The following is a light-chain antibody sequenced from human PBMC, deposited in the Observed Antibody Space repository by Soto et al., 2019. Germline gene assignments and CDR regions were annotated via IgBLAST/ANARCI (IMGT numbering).Light chain of an antibody. V-gene: IGLV1-36*01. CDR2: FDD. CDR1: TSNIGNNA. CDR3: AAWDDSMNVVL. J-gene: IGLJ2*01. Sequence: QSVLTQPPSVSGAPRQRVSISCSGATSNIGNNAVNWYQQPPGKAPKLLIYFDDLMPSGVSDRFSCSKSGTSASLAISGRHSEDEADYYCAAWDDSMNVVLFGGGTKVTVL.